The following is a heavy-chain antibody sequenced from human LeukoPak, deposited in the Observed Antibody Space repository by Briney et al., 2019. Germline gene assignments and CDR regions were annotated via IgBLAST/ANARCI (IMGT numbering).Heavy chain of an antibody. CDR2: IRSKPQSYAT. CDR3: TRVGPSTVVDY. J-gene: IGHJ4*02. Sequence: PGGSPKLSCAASGFTFSDSAIHWVRQASGKGLEWVGRIRSKPQSYATAYDESLKGRFTISRDDSKNTAYLQMSSLKIEYTAVYYCTRVGPSTVVDYWGQGTQVTVSS. D-gene: IGHD1-26*01. CDR1: GFTFSDSA. V-gene: IGHV3-73*01.